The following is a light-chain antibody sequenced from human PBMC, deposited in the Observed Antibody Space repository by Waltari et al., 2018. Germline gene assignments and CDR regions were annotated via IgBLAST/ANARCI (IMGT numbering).Light chain of an antibody. J-gene: IGKJ2*01. CDR1: QSVLYGSSNGNQ. V-gene: IGKV4-1*01. CDR3: QQYYTLPYT. Sequence: DIVMTQFPDSLAVSLGERATIHCKSSQSVLYGSSNGNQLAWHQHKPGQPPKLLIHWASTRDSGVPDRFSGSGSGTDFNLTISSLQAEDVAIYYCQQYYTLPYTFGQGTKLEI. CDR2: WAS.